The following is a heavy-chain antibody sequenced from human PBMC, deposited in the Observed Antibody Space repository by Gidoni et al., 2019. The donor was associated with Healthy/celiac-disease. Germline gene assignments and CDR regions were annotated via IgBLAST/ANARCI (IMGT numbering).Heavy chain of an antibody. CDR3: ARDRGYDHYGMDV. V-gene: IGHV1-2*04. J-gene: IGHJ6*02. CDR1: GYTSTGYY. CDR2: INPNSGGT. Sequence: QVQLVQSGAEVKKPGASVKVSCKASGYTSTGYYMHWVRQAPGQGLEWMGWINPNSGGTHDAQKFQGWVTMPRDTSISTAYMELSRLRSDDTAVYYCARDRGYDHYGMDVWGQGTTVTVSS.